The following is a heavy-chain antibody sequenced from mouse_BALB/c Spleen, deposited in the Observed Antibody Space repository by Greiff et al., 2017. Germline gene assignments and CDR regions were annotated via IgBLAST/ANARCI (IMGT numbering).Heavy chain of an antibody. CDR3: APHYYGLRFAY. J-gene: IGHJ3*01. CDR2: IWAGGST. D-gene: IGHD1-2*01. CDR1: GFSLTSYG. Sequence: VMLVESGPGLVAPSQSLSITCTVSGFSLTSYGVHWVRQPPGKGLEWLGVIWAGGSTNYNSALMSRLSISKDNSKSQVFLKMNSLQTDDTAMYYCAPHYYGLRFAYWGQGTLVTVSA. V-gene: IGHV2-9*02.